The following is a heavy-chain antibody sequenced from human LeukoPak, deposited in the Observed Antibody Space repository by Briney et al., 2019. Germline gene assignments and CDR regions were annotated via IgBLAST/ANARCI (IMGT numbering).Heavy chain of an antibody. Sequence: SETLSLTCTVSGGSIRNYYWNWIRQPPGKGLEWIGYIYDSGSTNYNPSLKSRVTISVDMSKNQFSLKLSSVTAADTAVYYCARDYAGRSSWNWFDPWGQGTLVTVSS. J-gene: IGHJ5*02. CDR2: IYDSGST. D-gene: IGHD6-13*01. CDR3: ARDYAGRSSWNWFDP. CDR1: GGSIRNYY. V-gene: IGHV4-59*01.